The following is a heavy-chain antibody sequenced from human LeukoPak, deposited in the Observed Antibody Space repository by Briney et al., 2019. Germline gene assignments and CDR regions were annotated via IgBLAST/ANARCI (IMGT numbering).Heavy chain of an antibody. Sequence: TGGSLRLSCAASGFTFSNYWMRWVRQAPGKGLEWVASIKQDRSEKNYVDSAKGRFTISRDNAKNSLYLQMNSLRAEDTAVYFCVGGTVTRAFDPWGQGTLVTVSS. CDR1: GFTFSNYW. V-gene: IGHV3-7*01. CDR3: VGGTVTRAFDP. CDR2: IKQDRSEK. J-gene: IGHJ5*02. D-gene: IGHD4-11*01.